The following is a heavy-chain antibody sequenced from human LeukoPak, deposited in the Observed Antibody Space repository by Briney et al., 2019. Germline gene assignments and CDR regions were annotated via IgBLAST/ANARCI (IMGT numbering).Heavy chain of an antibody. J-gene: IGHJ4*02. Sequence: KPSETLSLTCSVSGASISSYYWTWIRQPPGKGLEWIGYIYYSGSTNYNPSLQSRVTISVDTSNNQFSLKLTSVTAADTAVYYCARHGRAGGDYWGQGILVTVSS. CDR2: IYYSGST. V-gene: IGHV4-59*08. D-gene: IGHD6-13*01. CDR3: ARHGRAGGDY. CDR1: GASISSYY.